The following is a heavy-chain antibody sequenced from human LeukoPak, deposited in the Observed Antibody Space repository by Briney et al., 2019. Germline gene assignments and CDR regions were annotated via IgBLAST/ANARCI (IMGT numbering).Heavy chain of an antibody. CDR3: ARGPSVAAHLDY. CDR1: GGSISSDNR. CDR2: IYHSGST. V-gene: IGHV4-4*02. J-gene: IGHJ4*02. D-gene: IGHD5-12*01. Sequence: PSETLSLTCAVSGGSISSDNRWTWVRQPPGKGLEWIGEIYHSGSTNYNPSLRSRVTLSVDKSKNQFSLKLTSVTAADTAVYYCARGPSVAAHLDYWGQGTLVTVSS.